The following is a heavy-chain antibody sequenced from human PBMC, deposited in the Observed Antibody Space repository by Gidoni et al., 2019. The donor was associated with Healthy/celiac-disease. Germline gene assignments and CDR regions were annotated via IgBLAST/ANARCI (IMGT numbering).Heavy chain of an antibody. D-gene: IGHD3-10*01. CDR2: IRYDGSNK. V-gene: IGHV3-30*02. Sequence: QVQLVESGGGVVQPGGSLRLSCAASGFPFSSYGMHWVRQAPGKGLEWVAFIRYDGSNKYYADSVKGRFTISRDNSKNTLYLQMNSLRAEDTAVYYCAKSYRPVSSWGYFDYWGQGTLVTVSS. CDR3: AKSYRPVSSWGYFDY. CDR1: GFPFSSYG. J-gene: IGHJ4*02.